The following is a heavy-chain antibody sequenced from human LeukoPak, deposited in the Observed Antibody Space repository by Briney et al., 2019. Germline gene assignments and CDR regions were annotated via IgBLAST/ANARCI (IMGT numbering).Heavy chain of an antibody. CDR2: IYHSGDT. Sequence: SSETLSLTCIVSGYSITSGYYWGWIRQPPGKGLEWIGSIYHSGDTYYNPSLKSRVTISVDTSKNQFSLKLDSVTAADTAVYYCARQSITMVRGVIIPHYFDYWGQGTLVTVSS. J-gene: IGHJ4*02. D-gene: IGHD3-10*01. CDR3: ARQSITMVRGVIIPHYFDY. CDR1: GYSITSGYY. V-gene: IGHV4-38-2*02.